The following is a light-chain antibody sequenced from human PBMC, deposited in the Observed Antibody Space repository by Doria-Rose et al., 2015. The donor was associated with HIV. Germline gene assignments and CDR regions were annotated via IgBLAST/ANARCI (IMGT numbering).Light chain of an antibody. Sequence: TQSPSTLSASVGDRVTITCRASQSIDSWLAWYQQKPRKAPKLLISKASNLESGVPSRFSGSGSGTEFALTVSSLQPDDFATYYCQQYSGYPWSFGQGTKVETK. V-gene: IGKV1-5*03. J-gene: IGKJ1*01. CDR3: QQYSGYPWS. CDR2: KAS. CDR1: QSIDSW.